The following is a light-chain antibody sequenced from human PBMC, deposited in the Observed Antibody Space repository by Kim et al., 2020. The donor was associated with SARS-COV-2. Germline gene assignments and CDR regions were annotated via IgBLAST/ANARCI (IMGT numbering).Light chain of an antibody. J-gene: IGLJ2*01. CDR3: CSYAATYTEI. V-gene: IGLV2-11*01. CDR2: DVT. CDR1: SSDVGRYNY. Sequence: LTQPRSVSGSPGQSVTISCTGTSSDVGRYNYVSWYRQHPGKAPKLIIYDVTKRPSGVPDRFSGSKSGNTASLTISGLQAEDEADYYCCSYAATYTEIFGGGTQLTVL.